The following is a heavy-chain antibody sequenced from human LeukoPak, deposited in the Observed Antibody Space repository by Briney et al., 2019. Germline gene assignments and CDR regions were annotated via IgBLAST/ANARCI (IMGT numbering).Heavy chain of an antibody. V-gene: IGHV3-9*01. CDR3: AKDKYSSNWYYFDY. Sequence: PGGSLRLSCAASGFTFDDYAMHWVRQAPGKGLEWVSGISWNSGNIDYAGSVKGRFTISRDNAKNSLYLQMNSLRAEDTALYYCAKDKYSSNWYYFDYWGQGTLVTVSS. CDR2: ISWNSGNI. J-gene: IGHJ4*02. CDR1: GFTFDDYA. D-gene: IGHD6-13*01.